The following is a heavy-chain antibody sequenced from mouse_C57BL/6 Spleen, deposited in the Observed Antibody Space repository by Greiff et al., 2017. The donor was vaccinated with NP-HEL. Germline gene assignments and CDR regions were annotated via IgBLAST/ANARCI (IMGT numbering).Heavy chain of an antibody. CDR3: AHSNYEYYFDY. J-gene: IGHJ2*01. D-gene: IGHD2-5*01. CDR1: GFNIKDYY. CDR2: IDPEDGET. Sequence: VQLKESGAELVKPGASVKLSCTASGFNIKDYYMHWVKQRTEQGLEWIGRIDPEDGETKYAPKFQGKATITADTSSNTAYLQLSSLTSEDTAVYYCAHSNYEYYFDYWGQGTTLTVSS. V-gene: IGHV14-2*01.